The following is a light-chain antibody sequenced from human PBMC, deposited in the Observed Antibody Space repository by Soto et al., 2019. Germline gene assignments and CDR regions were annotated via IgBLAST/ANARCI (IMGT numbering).Light chain of an antibody. CDR2: KAS. CDR1: QTVSSW. Sequence: YTRSARVSHRHYKTCRASQTVSSWLAGYQQRPGKAPKLLISKASTLEGGVPSWFSGCGTGPEITLTISRLLPDDFASYYCQHYNRYLEAVGRGTKVDIK. V-gene: IGKV1-5*03. CDR3: QHYNRYLEA. J-gene: IGKJ1*01.